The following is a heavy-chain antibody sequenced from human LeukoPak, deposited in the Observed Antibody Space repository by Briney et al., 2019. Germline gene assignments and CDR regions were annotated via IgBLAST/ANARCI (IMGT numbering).Heavy chain of an antibody. V-gene: IGHV1-18*01. J-gene: IGHJ5*02. D-gene: IGHD2-15*01. Sequence: ASVKVSCKASGYTFTSYGISWVRQAPGQGLEWMGWISAYNGNTNYAQKLQGRVTMTTDTSTSTAYMELRSLRSDDTAVYYCARDLVCSGGSCYSVWFDPWGQGTLVTVSS. CDR1: GYTFTSYG. CDR3: ARDLVCSGGSCYSVWFDP. CDR2: ISAYNGNT.